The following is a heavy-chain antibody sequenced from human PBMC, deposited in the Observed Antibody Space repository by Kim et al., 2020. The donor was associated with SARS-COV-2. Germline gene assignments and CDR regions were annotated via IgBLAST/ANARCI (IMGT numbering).Heavy chain of an antibody. J-gene: IGHJ5*02. D-gene: IGHD3-16*01. CDR1: GGSISSSSYY. CDR3: ARLYGNNWFDP. V-gene: IGHV4-39*01. CDR2: IYYSGST. Sequence: SETLSLTCTVSGGSISSSSYYWGWIRQPPGKGLEWIGSIYYSGSTYYNPSLKSRVTISVDTSKNQFSLKLSSVTAADTAVYYCARLYGNNWFDPWGQGTLVTVSS.